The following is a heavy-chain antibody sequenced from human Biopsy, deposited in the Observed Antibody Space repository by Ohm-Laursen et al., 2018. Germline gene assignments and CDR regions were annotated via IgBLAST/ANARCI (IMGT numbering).Heavy chain of an antibody. CDR3: ARDYDTSGYYYVS. CDR2: FFYRGST. CDR1: GGSISNNNYY. D-gene: IGHD3-22*01. J-gene: IGHJ5*02. Sequence: SDTLSLTCTVSGGSISNNNYYWGWIRQPPGKGLEWIGSFFYRGSTHYKPSLKSRVYISVDTSKNQFSLKLNSVTAADTAVYYCARDYDTSGYYYVSWGQGTLVTVSS. V-gene: IGHV4-39*01.